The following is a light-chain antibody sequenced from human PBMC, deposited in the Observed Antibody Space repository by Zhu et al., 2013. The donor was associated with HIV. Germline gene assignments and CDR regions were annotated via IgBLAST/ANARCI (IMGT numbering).Light chain of an antibody. CDR2: GAS. CDR1: QNVGRN. J-gene: IGKJ1*01. Sequence: EIVMSQSPATVSVSPGERVTLSCRASQNVGRNVAWYQQQFGQPPRLLIYGASTRETGVPARFSGSGSGTDFTLIISGLQSEDFAVYYCQQYNNWPPWTFGQGTKVEIK. CDR3: QQYNNWPPWT. V-gene: IGKV3-15*01.